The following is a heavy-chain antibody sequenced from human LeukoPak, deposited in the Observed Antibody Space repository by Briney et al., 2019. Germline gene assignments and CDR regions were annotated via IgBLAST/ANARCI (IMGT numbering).Heavy chain of an antibody. J-gene: IGHJ4*02. CDR1: DDSVSSDRYY. D-gene: IGHD3-9*01. CDR3: ARASGIYFDWLLSRWYFDY. V-gene: IGHV4-31*03. Sequence: PSETLSLTCSVSDDSVSSDRYYWSWLRQPPGKGLEWIGYIYYSGSTYYNPSLKSRVTISVDTSKNQFSLKLSSVTAADTAVYYCARASGIYFDWLLSRWYFDYWGQGTLVTVSS. CDR2: IYYSGST.